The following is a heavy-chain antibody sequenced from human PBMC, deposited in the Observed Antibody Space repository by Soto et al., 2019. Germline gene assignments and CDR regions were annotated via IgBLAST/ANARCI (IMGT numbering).Heavy chain of an antibody. V-gene: IGHV1-18*04. CDR2: ISAYNGHT. J-gene: IGHJ5*02. CDR3: ARSPAATGTTWLDP. Sequence: AVMKLYWKSSGYTYSNYGIGCGIQAPGQGLEWMGWISAYNGHTNYAQKVQGRVTMTTDTSTSTAYMELRSLRSDDTAVFYCARSPAATGTTWLDPWGQGTLVTVSS. CDR1: GYTYSNYG. D-gene: IGHD6-13*01.